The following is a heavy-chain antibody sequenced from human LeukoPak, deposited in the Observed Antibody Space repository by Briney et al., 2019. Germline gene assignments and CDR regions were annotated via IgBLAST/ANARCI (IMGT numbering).Heavy chain of an antibody. D-gene: IGHD3-10*01. CDR2: ISYDGSNK. J-gene: IGHJ1*01. Sequence: GGSLRLSCAASGFTFSSYGMHWVRQAPGKGLEWVAVISYDGSNKYYADSVKGRFTISRDNSKNTLYLQMNSLRAEDTAVYYCAKSSGSYYNVYFQHWGQGTLVTVSS. CDR1: GFTFSSYG. CDR3: AKSSGSYYNVYFQH. V-gene: IGHV3-30*18.